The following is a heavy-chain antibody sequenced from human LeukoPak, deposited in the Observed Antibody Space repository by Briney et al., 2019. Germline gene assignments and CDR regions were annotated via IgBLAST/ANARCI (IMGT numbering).Heavy chain of an antibody. D-gene: IGHD3-10*01. CDR2: IIHTGTN. V-gene: IGHV4-34*12. CDR3: ARAGYGSGSYYYLVTPRYPDY. J-gene: IGHJ4*02. CDR1: GGSFSGYY. Sequence: PSQTLSLTSAVYGGSFSGYYWSWIRQPPGKGMEWVWEIIHTGTNNYNPSFKSRVTLSVNSPRNQSSLKLSSVTAADTAVYYCARAGYGSGSYYYLVTPRYPDYWGQGTLVTVSS.